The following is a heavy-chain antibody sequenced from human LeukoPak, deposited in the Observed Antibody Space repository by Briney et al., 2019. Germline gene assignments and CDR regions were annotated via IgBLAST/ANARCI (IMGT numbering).Heavy chain of an antibody. V-gene: IGHV3-23*01. Sequence: GGSLRLSCAASGFTFSSYAMSWVRQAPGKGLEWDSFITGGGGSTYYADSVKGRFTISRDNSKNTLYLQMNSLRAEDTAVYYCAKYYYDTSGYYSAGYFDYWGQGSLVTVSS. D-gene: IGHD3-22*01. CDR3: AKYYYDTSGYYSAGYFDY. J-gene: IGHJ4*02. CDR2: ITGGGGST. CDR1: GFTFSSYA.